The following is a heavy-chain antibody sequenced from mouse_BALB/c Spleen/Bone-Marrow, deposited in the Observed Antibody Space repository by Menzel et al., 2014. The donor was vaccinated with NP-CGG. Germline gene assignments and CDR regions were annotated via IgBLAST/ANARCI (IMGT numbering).Heavy chain of an antibody. D-gene: IGHD2-1*01. Sequence: VKVVESGPGLVSPSQSLSITCTVSGFSLTSYGVHWVRQPPGKGLEWLGVIWAGGSTNYNSALMSRLSISKDNSKSLVFIKMNSLQTDDTAMYYCAREYYGNGYAMDYWGQGTSVTVSS. V-gene: IGHV2-9*02. CDR2: IWAGGST. J-gene: IGHJ4*01. CDR3: AREYYGNGYAMDY. CDR1: GFSLTSYG.